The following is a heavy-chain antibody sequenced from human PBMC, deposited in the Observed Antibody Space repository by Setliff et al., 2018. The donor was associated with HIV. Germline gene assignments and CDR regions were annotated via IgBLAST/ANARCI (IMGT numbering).Heavy chain of an antibody. CDR3: ARGARLLTAYIDRWDYYYMRV. J-gene: IGHJ6*03. V-gene: IGHV4-34*01. Sequence: PSETLSLTCAVYGGSLSGYYWSWIRRPPGKGLEWIGEINHSGSTNYNPSLKSRITISVDTSKDQFSLKLSSVTAADTAVYYCARGARLLTAYIDRWDYYYMRVWGKGTTVTVSS. CDR1: GGSLSGYY. D-gene: IGHD3-9*01. CDR2: INHSGST.